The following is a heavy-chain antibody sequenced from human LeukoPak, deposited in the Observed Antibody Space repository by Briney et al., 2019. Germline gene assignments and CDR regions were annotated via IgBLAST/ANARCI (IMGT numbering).Heavy chain of an antibody. D-gene: IGHD5-18*01. V-gene: IGHV3-30*02. J-gene: IGHJ3*02. CDR1: GFTFSSYG. CDR2: IRYDGSNK. CDR3: ARVDTAMVGDAFDI. Sequence: PGGSLRLSCAASGFTFSSYGMHWVRQAPGKGLEWVAFIRYDGSNKYYADSVKGRFTISRDNSKNTLYLQMNSLRAEDTAVYYCARVDTAMVGDAFDIWGQGTMVTVSS.